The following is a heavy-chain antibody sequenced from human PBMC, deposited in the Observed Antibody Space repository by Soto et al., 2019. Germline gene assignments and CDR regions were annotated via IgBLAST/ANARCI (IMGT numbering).Heavy chain of an antibody. V-gene: IGHV4-59*01. J-gene: IGHJ5*02. Sequence: SETLSLTCTVSGGSIGSYYWSWIRQPPGKGLEWIGYIYYSGTTNYNPSLKSRVTISIDTSKKQFSLKLSSVTAADTAVYYCARDVGYYDRSGPHLDLWGQGSQVTVSS. CDR1: GGSIGSYY. CDR2: IYYSGTT. D-gene: IGHD3-22*01. CDR3: ARDVGYYDRSGPHLDL.